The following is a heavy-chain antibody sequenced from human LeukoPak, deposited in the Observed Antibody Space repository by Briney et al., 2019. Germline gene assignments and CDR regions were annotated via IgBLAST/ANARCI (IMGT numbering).Heavy chain of an antibody. CDR2: IYYSGGT. V-gene: IGHV4-59*08. CDR1: GGSISSYY. Sequence: KSSETLSLTCTVSGGSISSYYWSWIRQPPGKGLEWIGYIYYSGGTNYNPSLKSRVTISVDTSKNQFSLKLGSVTAADTAVYYCARPLARYDSTGFDIWGQGTMVTVSS. J-gene: IGHJ3*02. D-gene: IGHD3-22*01. CDR3: ARPLARYDSTGFDI.